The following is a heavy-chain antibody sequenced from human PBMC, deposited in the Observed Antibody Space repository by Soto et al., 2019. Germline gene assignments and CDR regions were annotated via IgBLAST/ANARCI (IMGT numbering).Heavy chain of an antibody. Sequence: SETLSLTCTVSGGSISSYYWSWIRQPPGKGLEWIGYIYYSGSTNYNPSLKSRVTISVDTSKNQFSLKLSSVTAADTAVYYCARGGGRFLEWLLSNWGQGTLVSVS. CDR3: ARGGGRFLEWLLSN. J-gene: IGHJ4*02. D-gene: IGHD3-3*01. CDR1: GGSISSYY. V-gene: IGHV4-59*01. CDR2: IYYSGST.